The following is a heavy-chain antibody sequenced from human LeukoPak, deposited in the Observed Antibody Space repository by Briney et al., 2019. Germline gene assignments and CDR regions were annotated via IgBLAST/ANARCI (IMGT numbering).Heavy chain of an antibody. Sequence: GGSLRLSCAASGLTFSRYSMNWVRQAPGKGLEWVSYISSSSTIYYADPVKGRFTISRDNAKNSLYLQMNSLRAEDTAMYYCARTYQLLYDDAFDIWGQGTMVTVSS. CDR1: GLTFSRYS. CDR2: ISSSSTI. V-gene: IGHV3-48*01. CDR3: ARTYQLLYDDAFDI. D-gene: IGHD2-2*02. J-gene: IGHJ3*02.